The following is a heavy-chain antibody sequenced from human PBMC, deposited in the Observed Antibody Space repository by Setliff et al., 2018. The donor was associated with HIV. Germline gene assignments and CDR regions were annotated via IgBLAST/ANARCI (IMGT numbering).Heavy chain of an antibody. Sequence: PSETLSLTCTVSGGSISSSSYYWGWIRQPPGKGLEWIGHIYYSGSTYYNPSLKSRVTISVDTSKNQFSLKLTSVTAADTAVYYCARDDDKLFDYWGQGALVTVS. D-gene: IGHD3-22*01. CDR2: IYYSGST. J-gene: IGHJ4*02. CDR3: ARDDDKLFDY. CDR1: GGSISSSSYY. V-gene: IGHV4-39*02.